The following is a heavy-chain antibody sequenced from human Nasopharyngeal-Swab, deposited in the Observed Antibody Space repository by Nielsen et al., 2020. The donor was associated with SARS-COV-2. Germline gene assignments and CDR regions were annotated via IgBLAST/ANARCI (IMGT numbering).Heavy chain of an antibody. CDR1: GGSISSGGYY. V-gene: IGHV4-31*03. Sequence: SETLSLTCTFSGGSISSGGYYWSWIRQHPGKGLEWIGYIYYSGSTYYNPSLKSRVTISVDTSKNQFSLKLSSVTAADTAVYYCARAGDFWSGWSANYYMDVWGKGTTVTVSS. D-gene: IGHD3-3*01. CDR2: IYYSGST. J-gene: IGHJ6*03. CDR3: ARAGDFWSGWSANYYMDV.